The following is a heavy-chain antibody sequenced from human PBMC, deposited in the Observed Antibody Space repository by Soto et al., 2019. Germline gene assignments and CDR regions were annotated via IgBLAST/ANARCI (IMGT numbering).Heavy chain of an antibody. V-gene: IGHV4-59*01. Sequence: QVQLQESGPGLVKPSESLSLTCTVSGDSISSYYWSWIRQPPGKGLEWIGYFYYTGTTNYNPSLKSRVTISVDTYTNQVSLKLSSVTAADTAVYYCARGNIVVVTATRDWYFDLWGRGTLVTVSS. CDR3: ARGNIVVVTATRDWYFDL. J-gene: IGHJ2*01. CDR2: FYYTGTT. CDR1: GDSISSYY. D-gene: IGHD2-21*02.